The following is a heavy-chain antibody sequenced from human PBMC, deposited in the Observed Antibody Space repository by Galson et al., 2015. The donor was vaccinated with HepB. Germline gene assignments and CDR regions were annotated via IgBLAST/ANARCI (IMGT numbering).Heavy chain of an antibody. V-gene: IGHV3-49*03. CDR3: TRDGSSGYDILTWLGPAEY. D-gene: IGHD3-9*01. CDR2: IRSKAYGGTT. J-gene: IGHJ4*02. Sequence: SLRLSCAASGFTFGDYAMSWFRQAPGKGLEWVAFIRSKAYGGTTQYAASVKGRFTISRDDSKSIAYLQMNSLKTEDTAVYYCTRDGSSGYDILTWLGPAEYWGQGTLVTVSS. CDR1: GFTFGDYA.